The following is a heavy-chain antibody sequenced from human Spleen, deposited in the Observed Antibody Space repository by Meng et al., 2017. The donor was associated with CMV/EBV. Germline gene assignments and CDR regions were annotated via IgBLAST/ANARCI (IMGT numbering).Heavy chain of an antibody. J-gene: IGHJ5*02. CDR2: IIPILLTP. Sequence: SVKVSCKTSGDTFTSYTINWVRQAPGQGLEWMGNIIPILLTPNYAQEFQGRVTITADKSTSTAYLEMTGLTSADTAMYYCARSFDFWSPWGQGTLVTVSS. CDR1: GDTFTSYT. D-gene: IGHD3-3*01. V-gene: IGHV1-69*08. CDR3: ARSFDFWSP.